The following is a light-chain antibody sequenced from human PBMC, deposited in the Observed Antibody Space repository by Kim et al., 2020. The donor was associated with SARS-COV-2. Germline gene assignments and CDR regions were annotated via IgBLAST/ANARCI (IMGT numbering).Light chain of an antibody. CDR1: RSVSRSY. J-gene: IGKJ5*01. CDR2: GAS. Sequence: PGERATLSCRASRSVSRSYLAWYQQKPGQAPRLLIYGASSRATGIPDRFSGSGSGTDFTLTISRLEPEDFAVYYCQQYGSSPPITFRQGARVDIK. CDR3: QQYGSSPPIT. V-gene: IGKV3-20*01.